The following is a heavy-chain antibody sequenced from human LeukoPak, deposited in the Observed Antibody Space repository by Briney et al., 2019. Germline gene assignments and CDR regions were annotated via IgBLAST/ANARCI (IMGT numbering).Heavy chain of an antibody. V-gene: IGHV3-11*01. J-gene: IGHJ4*02. D-gene: IGHD1-26*01. CDR3: ARKNIGTYSYYFDY. Sequence: PGGSLRLSCAASGFTFSDYYMSWIRQAPGKGLEWVSYISSSGSTIYYADSVKGRFTISRDNAKNSLHLQMNSLRAEDTAVYYCARKNIGTYSYYFDYWGQGTLVTVSS. CDR1: GFTFSDYY. CDR2: ISSSGSTI.